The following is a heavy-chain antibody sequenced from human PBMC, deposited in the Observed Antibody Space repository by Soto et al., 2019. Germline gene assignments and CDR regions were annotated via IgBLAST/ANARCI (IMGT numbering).Heavy chain of an antibody. CDR2: MYFSGFYSGST. J-gene: IGHJ4*02. CDR1: GGSMSSSSYY. CDR3: ARGFDILTFGYCLDY. D-gene: IGHD3-9*01. Sequence: SETLSLTCTVSGGSMSSSSYYWGWIRQPPGKGLEWIANMYFSGFYSGSTSYNPSLKSRVTISVDTSKNQFSLQVSSVTAADTAVYYCARGFDILTFGYCLDYWGQGTLVTVSS. V-gene: IGHV4-39*01.